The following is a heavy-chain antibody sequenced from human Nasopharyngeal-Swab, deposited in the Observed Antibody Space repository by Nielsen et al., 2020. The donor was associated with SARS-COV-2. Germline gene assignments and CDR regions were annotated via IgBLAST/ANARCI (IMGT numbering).Heavy chain of an antibody. Sequence: LRLSCGVYGGSFGGYYWSWIRQPPGKGLEWIGKINRGGSTNYKPSLKSPVTISVDTSKNKFSLKLSSVTAADTAVYYWARVSGSSRLYYYYGMDVWGKGTTVTIS. J-gene: IGHJ6*04. CDR2: INRGGST. V-gene: IGHV4-34*01. CDR1: GGSFGGYY. CDR3: ARVSGSSRLYYYYGMDV. D-gene: IGHD6-13*01.